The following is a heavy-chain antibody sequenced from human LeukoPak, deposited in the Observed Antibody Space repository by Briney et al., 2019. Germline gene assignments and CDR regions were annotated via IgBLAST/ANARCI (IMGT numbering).Heavy chain of an antibody. V-gene: IGHV3-21*01. CDR1: GFTFSRYS. J-gene: IGHJ4*02. Sequence: GGSLRLSCAASGFTFSRYSMNWVRQAPGKGLEWVACISDSGNYVYYAESVKGRFTISRDNAKNSLYLQMNSLRAEDTAVYYCAGVLARYYFDYWGQGTLVTVSS. CDR3: AGVLARYYFDY. D-gene: IGHD6-13*01. CDR2: ISDSGNYV.